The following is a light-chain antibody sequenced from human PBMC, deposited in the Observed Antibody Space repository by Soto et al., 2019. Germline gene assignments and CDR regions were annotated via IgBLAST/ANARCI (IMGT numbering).Light chain of an antibody. CDR2: TNT. CDR1: RSNIGTNP. J-gene: IGLJ2*01. CDR3: AAWDDSLNSVI. V-gene: IGLV1-44*01. Sequence: QSVLTQPPSASGTPGQSVSISCSGSRSNIGTNPVNWYQQLPGTAPKLLFYTNTQRPSGVPDRFSASKSGTSASLAISGLQSEDEADYYCAAWDDSLNSVIFGGETQLTVL.